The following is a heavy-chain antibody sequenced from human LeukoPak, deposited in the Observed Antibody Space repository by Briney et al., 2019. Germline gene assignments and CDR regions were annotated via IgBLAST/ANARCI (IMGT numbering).Heavy chain of an antibody. V-gene: IGHV3-73*01. CDR1: GFTFSGSA. Sequence: GGSLRLSSAASGFTFSGSAMHWVRQASGKGLEWVGRIRSKANSYATAYAASVKGRFTISRDDSKNTAYLQMNSLKTEDTAVYYCTPTRNSGSFPFDYWGQGTLVTVSS. D-gene: IGHD1-26*01. CDR2: IRSKANSYAT. CDR3: TPTRNSGSFPFDY. J-gene: IGHJ4*02.